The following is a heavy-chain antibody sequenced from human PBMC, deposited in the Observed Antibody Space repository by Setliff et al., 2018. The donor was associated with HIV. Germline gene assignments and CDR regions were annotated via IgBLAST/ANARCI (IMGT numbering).Heavy chain of an antibody. CDR1: GFTFGDFA. D-gene: IGHD3-22*01. CDR3: ARHSGLGGYYSPFDY. CDR2: IRSKAYGGTT. V-gene: IGHV3-49*04. Sequence: GGSLRLSCTASGFTFGDFAVTWVRQAPGKGLEWVGFIRSKAYGGTTDYAASVKGRFTISRDDSKSIGYLQMNSLKTEDTAVYYCARHSGLGGYYSPFDYWGPGTLVTVSS. J-gene: IGHJ4*02.